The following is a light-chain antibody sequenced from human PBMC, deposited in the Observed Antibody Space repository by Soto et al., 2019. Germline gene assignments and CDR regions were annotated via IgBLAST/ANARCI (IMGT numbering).Light chain of an antibody. V-gene: IGLV2-14*01. J-gene: IGLJ1*01. CDR2: DVS. CDR1: NSDVGGYNF. CDR3: SSYTRSTTDV. Sequence: QSALTQPASVSGSPGQSITISCTGTNSDVGGYNFVSWYQQHPGKAPKLMIFDVSNRPSGVSNRFSGSKSGNTASLTISGLQTEDDADYYCSSYTRSTTDVFGTGTRSPS.